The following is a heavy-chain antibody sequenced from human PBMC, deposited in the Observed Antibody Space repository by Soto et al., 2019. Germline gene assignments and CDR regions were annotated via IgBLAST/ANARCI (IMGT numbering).Heavy chain of an antibody. V-gene: IGHV5-51*01. J-gene: IGHJ3*02. CDR2: IYPGDSDT. D-gene: IGHD6-19*01. CDR3: ASSPEKGSGLDSDAFDI. CDR1: GYSFTSYW. Sequence: GESLKISCKGSGYSFTSYWIGWVRQMPGKGLEWMGIIYPGDSDTRYSPSFQGQVTISADKSISTAYLQWSSLKASDTAMYYCASSPEKGSGLDSDAFDIWGQGTMVTVSS.